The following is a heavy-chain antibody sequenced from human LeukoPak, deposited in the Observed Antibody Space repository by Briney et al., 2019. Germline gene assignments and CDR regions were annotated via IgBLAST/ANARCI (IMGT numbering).Heavy chain of an antibody. J-gene: IGHJ6*03. CDR1: GGSISSYY. D-gene: IGHD6-13*01. CDR3: ARGQGGISTYYYYYMDV. Sequence: SETLSLTCTVSGGSISSYYWSWIRQPPGKGLEWIGYIYYSGSTNYNPSLKSRVTISADTSKNQFSLKLSSVTAADTAVYYCARGQGGISTYYYYYMDVWGKGTTVTVSS. CDR2: IYYSGST. V-gene: IGHV4-59*01.